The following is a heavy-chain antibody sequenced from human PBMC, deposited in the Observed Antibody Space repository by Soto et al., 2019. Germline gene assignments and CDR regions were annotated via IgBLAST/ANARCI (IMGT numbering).Heavy chain of an antibody. CDR3: ARVIVATQKFDY. J-gene: IGHJ4*02. Sequence: GGSLRLSCAASGFTFSSYAMSWVRQAPGKGLEWVSAISGSGGSTYYADSVKGRFTISRDNSKNTLYLQMNSLRAEDTAVYYCARVIVATQKFDYWGQGTLVTVSS. D-gene: IGHD5-12*01. V-gene: IGHV3-23*01. CDR1: GFTFSSYA. CDR2: ISGSGGST.